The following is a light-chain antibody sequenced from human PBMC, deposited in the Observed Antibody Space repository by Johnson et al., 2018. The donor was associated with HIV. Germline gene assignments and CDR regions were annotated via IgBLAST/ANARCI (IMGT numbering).Light chain of an antibody. Sequence: HSVLTQPPSVSAAPGQKVTVSCSGSSSNIGNNYVSWYQQLPGTAPKLLIYDNNKRPSGIPDRFSGSKSGTSATLGITGLQTGDEADYYCLAWDTSLRAYVFGTGTKVTVL. CDR2: DNN. CDR3: LAWDTSLRAYV. V-gene: IGLV1-51*01. J-gene: IGLJ1*01. CDR1: SSNIGNNY.